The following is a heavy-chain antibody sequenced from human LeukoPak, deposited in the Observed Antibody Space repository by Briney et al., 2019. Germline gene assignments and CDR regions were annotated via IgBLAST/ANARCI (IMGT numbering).Heavy chain of an antibody. V-gene: IGHV1-18*01. Sequence: GASVKVSCKASGYTFLSYGFSWVRQAPGQGLEWMGWISAYTGNINYAQKFQGRVTMTTDTSTRTAYMEVRSLRSDDTAVYFCAREADAGVYYHYGMDVWGQGTTVTVSS. CDR3: AREADAGVYYHYGMDV. J-gene: IGHJ6*02. CDR1: GYTFLSYG. CDR2: ISAYTGNI.